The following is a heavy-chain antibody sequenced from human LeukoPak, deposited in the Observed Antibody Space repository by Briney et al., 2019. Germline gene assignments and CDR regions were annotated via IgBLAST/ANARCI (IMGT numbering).Heavy chain of an antibody. J-gene: IGHJ4*02. CDR3: ARPIYYYDSSGYSIHYFDY. CDR2: ISSSGSTI. V-gene: IGHV3-11*04. D-gene: IGHD3-22*01. Sequence: GGSLRLSCAASGFTFSDYYMSWIRQAPGKGLEWVSYISSSGSTIYYADSVKGRFTISRDNAKNSLYLQMNSLRAEDTAVYYCARPIYYYDSSGYSIHYFDYWGQGTLVTVSS. CDR1: GFTFSDYY.